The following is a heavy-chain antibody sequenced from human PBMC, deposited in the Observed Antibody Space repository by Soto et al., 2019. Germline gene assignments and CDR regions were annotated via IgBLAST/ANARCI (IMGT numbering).Heavy chain of an antibody. CDR1: GFTFDDYA. V-gene: IGHV3-9*01. CDR3: AKDIGIGGGDP. CDR2: ISWNSGSI. D-gene: IGHD1-26*01. Sequence: EVQLVESGGGLVQPGRSLRLSCAASGFTFDDYAMHWVRQAPGKGLEWVSGISWNSGSIGYADSVKGRLTISRDNAKNSLYLQMNSLRAEDTALYYCAKDIGIGGGDPWGQGTLVTVSS. J-gene: IGHJ5*02.